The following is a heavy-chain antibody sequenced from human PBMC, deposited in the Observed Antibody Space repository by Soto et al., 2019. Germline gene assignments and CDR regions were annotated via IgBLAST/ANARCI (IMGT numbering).Heavy chain of an antibody. CDR2: IKSKSDDGTT. J-gene: IGHJ5*01. Sequence: GGSLRLSCAGSGFIFSNVWMNWVRQAPGKGLEWVGHIKSKSDDGTTDYAAPVKGRFTISRDDSKNTLYLEMNSLQSEDTALYYCNTYGVGATNSWFDPWGQRTLVTVSS. V-gene: IGHV3-15*01. D-gene: IGHD1-26*01. CDR1: GFIFSNVW. CDR3: NTYGVGATNSWFDP.